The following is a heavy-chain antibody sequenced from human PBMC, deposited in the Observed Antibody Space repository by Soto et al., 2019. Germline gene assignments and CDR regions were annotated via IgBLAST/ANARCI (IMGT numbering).Heavy chain of an antibody. CDR2: IIPIFGTA. J-gene: IGHJ6*02. Sequence: QVQLVQSGAEVKKPGSSVKVSCKASGGTFSSYAISWVRQAPGQGLEWMGGIIPIFGTANYAQKFQGRVTITADESTSTAYMELSSLRSEDTAVYYCARGIVGAELPYYYGMDVWGQGTTVTVSS. V-gene: IGHV1-69*01. CDR3: ARGIVGAELPYYYGMDV. CDR1: GGTFSSYA. D-gene: IGHD1-26*01.